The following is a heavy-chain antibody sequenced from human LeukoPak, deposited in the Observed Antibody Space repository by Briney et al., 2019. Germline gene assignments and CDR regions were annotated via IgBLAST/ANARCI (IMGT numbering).Heavy chain of an antibody. D-gene: IGHD1-26*01. CDR1: GFTFNSYA. J-gene: IGHJ4*02. V-gene: IGHV3-30-3*01. CDR2: TSYDGRNK. Sequence: GGSLRLSCVASGFTFNSYAMHWVRQAPGKGLEWVAVTSYDGRNKYYADSVKGRFTISRDNSKNTLYLQMNSLRAEDTAVYYCVSGSGSYTETDFDYWGQGTLVTGSS. CDR3: VSGSGSYTETDFDY.